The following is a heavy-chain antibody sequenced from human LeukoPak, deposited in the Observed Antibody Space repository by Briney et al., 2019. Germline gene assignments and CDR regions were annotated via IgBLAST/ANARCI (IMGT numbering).Heavy chain of an antibody. CDR1: GGSISSYY. D-gene: IGHD6-13*01. CDR2: IYYSGST. J-gene: IGHJ4*02. CDR3: ASFVAAAGHFNY. V-gene: IGHV4-59*08. Sequence: SETLSLTCTVSGGSISSYYWSWIRQPPGQGLEWIGYIYYSGSTNYNPSLKSRVTISVDTSKNQFSLKLSSVTAADTAVYYCASFVAAAGHFNYWGQGTLVTVSS.